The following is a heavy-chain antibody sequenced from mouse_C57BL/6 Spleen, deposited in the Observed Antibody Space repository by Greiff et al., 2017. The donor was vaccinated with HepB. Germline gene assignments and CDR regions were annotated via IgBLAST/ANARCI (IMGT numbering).Heavy chain of an antibody. Sequence: QVQLKESGAELVRPGTSVKVSCKASGYAFTNYLIEWVKQRPGQGLEWIGVINPGSGGTNYNEKFKGKATLTADKSSSTAYMQLSSLTSEDSAVYFCARGSTGGFAYWGQGTLVTVSA. D-gene: IGHD1-1*01. J-gene: IGHJ3*01. V-gene: IGHV1-54*01. CDR2: INPGSGGT. CDR1: GYAFTNYL. CDR3: ARGSTGGFAY.